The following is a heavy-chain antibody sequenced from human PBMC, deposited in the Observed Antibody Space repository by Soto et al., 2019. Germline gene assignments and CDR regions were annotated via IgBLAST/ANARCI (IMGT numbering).Heavy chain of an antibody. Sequence: GSSLRLSCAASGFTFSSYSMHWVLQAPGKGMEHVSSISLDGTNTYYGDSVKGRFTISRDNSKNTVHLQMGSLRGEDTAFYYCARGKGCTSFACYDDYHLDYWGEGTLVTVSS. J-gene: IGHJ4*02. CDR3: ARGKGCTSFACYDDYHLDY. D-gene: IGHD3-16*01. CDR2: ISLDGTNT. V-gene: IGHV3-64*02. CDR1: GFTFSSYS.